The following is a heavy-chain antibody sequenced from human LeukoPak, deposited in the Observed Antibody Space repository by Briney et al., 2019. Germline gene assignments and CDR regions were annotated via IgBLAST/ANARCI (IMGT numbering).Heavy chain of an antibody. CDR1: GFTVSSNY. CDR3: ASLWFGELFSPPSFDY. D-gene: IGHD3-10*01. CDR2: IYSGGST. Sequence: GGSLRLSCAASGFTVSSNYMSWVRQAPGKGLEWVSVIYSGGSTYYADSVKGRFTISRDNAKNSLYLQMNSLRAEDTAVYYCASLWFGELFSPPSFDYWGQGTLVTVSS. J-gene: IGHJ4*02. V-gene: IGHV3-53*01.